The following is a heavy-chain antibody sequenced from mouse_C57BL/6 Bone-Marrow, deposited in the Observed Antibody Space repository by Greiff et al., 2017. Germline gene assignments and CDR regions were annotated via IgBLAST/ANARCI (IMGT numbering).Heavy chain of an antibody. CDR3: VNYWAY. CDR2: LRSKSSTYAT. Sequence: EVQLVESGGGLVQPKGSLKLSCAASGFTFNTYAMHWVRQAPGKGLEWVARLRSKSSTYATYYADSVKDRFTISRDDSQSMLYLQMNNLKTEDTAMYYCVNYWAYWGQGTLVTVSA. D-gene: IGHD1-1*01. CDR1: GFTFNTYA. V-gene: IGHV10-3*01. J-gene: IGHJ3*01.